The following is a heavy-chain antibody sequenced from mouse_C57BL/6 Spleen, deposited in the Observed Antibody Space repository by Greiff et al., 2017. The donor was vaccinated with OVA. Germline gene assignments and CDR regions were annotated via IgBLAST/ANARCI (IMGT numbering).Heavy chain of an antibody. CDR2: IDPEDGDT. D-gene: IGHD1-1*01. CDR1: GFNIKDYY. Sequence: EVKLQESGAELVRPGASVKLSCTASGFNIKDYYMHWVKQRPEQGLEWIGRIDPEDGDTEYAPKFQGKATMTADTSSNTAYLQLSSLTSEDTAVYYCTTGYYYGSSYGFAYWGQGTLVTVSA. V-gene: IGHV14-1*01. J-gene: IGHJ3*01. CDR3: TTGYYYGSSYGFAY.